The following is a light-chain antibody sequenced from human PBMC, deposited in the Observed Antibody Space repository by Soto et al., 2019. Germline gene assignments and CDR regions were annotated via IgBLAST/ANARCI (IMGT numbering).Light chain of an antibody. CDR1: QSFNSY. J-gene: IGKJ5*01. Sequence: EIVLTQSPATLSLSPGERATLCCGAIQSFNSYLAWYQQKPGQAPRLLIFDASNRATGIPARFSGSGSGTDFTLTISSLEPEDFAVYYCQQRSNWPSITFGQGTRLEI. CDR3: QQRSNWPSIT. V-gene: IGKV3-11*01. CDR2: DAS.